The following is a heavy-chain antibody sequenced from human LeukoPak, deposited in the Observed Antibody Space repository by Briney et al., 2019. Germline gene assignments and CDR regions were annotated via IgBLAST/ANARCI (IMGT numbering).Heavy chain of an antibody. D-gene: IGHD4-23*01. V-gene: IGHV3-21*01. J-gene: IGHJ4*02. Sequence: GGSLRLSCAASGFTFSSYSMNWVRQAPGKGLEWVSSISSSSSYIYYADSVKGRFTISRDNAKNSLYLQMNGLRAEDTAVYYCARDRPLYGGNSGYWGQGTLVTVSS. CDR3: ARDRPLYGGNSGY. CDR1: GFTFSSYS. CDR2: ISSSSSYI.